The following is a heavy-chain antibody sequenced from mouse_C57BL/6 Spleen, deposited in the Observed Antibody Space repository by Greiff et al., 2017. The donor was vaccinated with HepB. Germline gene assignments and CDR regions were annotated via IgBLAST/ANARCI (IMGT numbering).Heavy chain of an antibody. D-gene: IGHD2-3*01. Sequence: VQLQQSGAELVKPGASVKISCKASGYAFSSYWMNWVKQRPGKGLEWIGQIYPGDGDTNYNGKFKGKATLTADKSSSTAYMQLSSLTSEDSAVYFCARPLYDGYFYYFDYWGQGTTLTVSS. V-gene: IGHV1-80*01. CDR3: ARPLYDGYFYYFDY. CDR2: IYPGDGDT. J-gene: IGHJ2*01. CDR1: GYAFSSYW.